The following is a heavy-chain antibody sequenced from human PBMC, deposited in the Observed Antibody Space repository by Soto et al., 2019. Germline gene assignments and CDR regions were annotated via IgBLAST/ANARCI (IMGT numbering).Heavy chain of an antibody. D-gene: IGHD3-3*01. V-gene: IGHV1-18*01. CDR1: GYTFTSYG. J-gene: IGHJ4*02. CDR2: ISVYNGNT. Sequence: QVQLVQSGAEVKKPGASVKVSCRASGYTFTSYGINWVRQAPGQGLEWMGWISVYNGNTNYAQRFQGRVTMTTDTSTSTAYMELRSLRSDDTAVYSCARGSRDFWSGYSDYWGQGALVTVSS. CDR3: ARGSRDFWSGYSDY.